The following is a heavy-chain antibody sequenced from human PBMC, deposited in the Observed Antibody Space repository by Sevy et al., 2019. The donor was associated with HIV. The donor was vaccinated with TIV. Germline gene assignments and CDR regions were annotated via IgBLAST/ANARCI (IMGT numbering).Heavy chain of an antibody. CDR3: AKDGHDYGDFYFNY. D-gene: IGHD4-17*01. CDR1: GFTFSSYA. Sequence: RGSLRLSCAASGFTFSSYAMSWVRQSPGKGLEWVSCIIGSGGRTYYAESVKGRFTISRDNAKNTLYLQMNNLRAEDTAVYYCAKDGHDYGDFYFNYWGQGTLVTVSS. CDR2: IIGSGGRT. J-gene: IGHJ4*02. V-gene: IGHV3-23*01.